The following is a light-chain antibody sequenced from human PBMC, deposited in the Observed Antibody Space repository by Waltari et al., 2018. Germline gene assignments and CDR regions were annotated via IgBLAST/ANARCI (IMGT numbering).Light chain of an antibody. V-gene: IGKV1-39*01. J-gene: IGKJ2*01. Sequence: DIQMTQSPSSLSASVGDRVTITCRASQSISNFLDWYQQKPGEAPKLLIYSGSTLQSGVPSRFSGAGSGTDFSLTIISLQPEDFASYYCQQSSTTPSTFGQGTKLEIK. CDR2: SGS. CDR3: QQSSTTPST. CDR1: QSISNF.